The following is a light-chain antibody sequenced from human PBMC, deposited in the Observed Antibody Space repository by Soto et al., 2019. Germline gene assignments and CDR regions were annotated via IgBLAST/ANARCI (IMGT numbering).Light chain of an antibody. CDR1: QSISNY. Sequence: DIQMTQSPSSLSASVGDRVTITCRASQSISNYLNWYQQKPGKAPKLLIYAASILQSGVPSRFSGRGSGTDFTLTISSLQPEDFANYYCQQSYSTPRDTFGQGTKLEIK. CDR2: AAS. V-gene: IGKV1-39*01. CDR3: QQSYSTPRDT. J-gene: IGKJ2*01.